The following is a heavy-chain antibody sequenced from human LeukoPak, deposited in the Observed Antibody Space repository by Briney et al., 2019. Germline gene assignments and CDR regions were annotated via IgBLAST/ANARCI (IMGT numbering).Heavy chain of an antibody. V-gene: IGHV4-34*01. Sequence: ETLSLTFAVYGGSFSGYYWRWIRQPPGKGLEWIGEFNHSGSTNYNPSLKRRVTISVDTSKNQFSLKLSSVAAADTAVYYCARSQLKYGSGSYGSHDAFDIWGQGTMVTVSS. J-gene: IGHJ3*02. CDR3: ARSQLKYGSGSYGSHDAFDI. D-gene: IGHD3-10*01. CDR1: GGSFSGYY. CDR2: FNHSGST.